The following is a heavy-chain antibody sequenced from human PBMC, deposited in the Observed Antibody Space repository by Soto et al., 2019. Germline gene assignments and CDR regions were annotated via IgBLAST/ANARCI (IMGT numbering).Heavy chain of an antibody. Sequence: QHPGKGLEWIGYIYYSGSTNYNPSLKSRVTISVDTSKNQFSLKLSSVTAADTAVYYCARQMRPYYYGMEVWGQR. CDR3: ARQMRPYYYGMEV. CDR2: IYYSGST. J-gene: IGHJ6*01. V-gene: IGHV4-59*08. D-gene: IGHD6-25*01.